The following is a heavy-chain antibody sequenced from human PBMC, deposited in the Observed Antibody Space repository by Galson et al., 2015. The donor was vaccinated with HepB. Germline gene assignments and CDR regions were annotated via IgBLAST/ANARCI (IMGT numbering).Heavy chain of an antibody. CDR1: RFTFDDYA. CDR3: AKDIGSGYVYYYGMDV. D-gene: IGHD5-12*01. V-gene: IGHV3-9*01. Sequence: SLRLSCAASRFTFDDYAMHWVRQGSGKGLEWVSGISWNSSSLGYAASVKGRFTISRDNAKNSLYLQMTSLRPEDTALYYCAKDIGSGYVYYYGMDVWGQGTTVTVSS. CDR2: ISWNSSSL. J-gene: IGHJ6*02.